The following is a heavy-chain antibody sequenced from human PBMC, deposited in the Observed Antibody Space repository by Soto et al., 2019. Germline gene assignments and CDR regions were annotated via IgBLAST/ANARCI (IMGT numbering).Heavy chain of an antibody. CDR2: ISSSSTYA. J-gene: IGHJ4*02. CDR1: GFTFNDYY. Sequence: PGGSLRLSCAASGFTFNDYYMSWVRQAPGKGLEWVSKISSSSTYAIYADSVKGRFTISIDNAKNSVFLQMNSLRAEDTAVYYCGGDSSMAGRPFDYWGQGTQVTVSS. D-gene: IGHD6-6*01. CDR3: GGDSSMAGRPFDY. V-gene: IGHV3-11*06.